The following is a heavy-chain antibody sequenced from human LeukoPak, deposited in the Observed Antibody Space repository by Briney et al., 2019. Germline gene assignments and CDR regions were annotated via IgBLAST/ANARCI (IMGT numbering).Heavy chain of an antibody. D-gene: IGHD3-10*01. J-gene: IGHJ6*04. CDR3: ARDQSGYYGSGSYGMDV. CDR2: IYYSGST. Sequence: PSETLSLTCTVSGGSISSGGYYWSWIRQHPGKGLELIGYIYYSGSTYYNPSLKSRVTISVDTSKNQFSLKLSSVTAADTVVYYCARDQSGYYGSGSYGMDVWGKGTTVTVSS. V-gene: IGHV4-31*03. CDR1: GGSISSGGYY.